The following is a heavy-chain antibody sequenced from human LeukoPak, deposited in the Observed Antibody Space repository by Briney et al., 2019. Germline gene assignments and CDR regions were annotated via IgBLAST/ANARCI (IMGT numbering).Heavy chain of an antibody. CDR3: ARDFAVTTAYCYGVDV. D-gene: IGHD4-17*01. V-gene: IGHV4-39*02. J-gene: IGHJ6*02. Sequence: PSETLSLTCTVSGGSISSSSYYWGWIRQPPGKGLEWIGSIYYSGSTYYNPSLKSRVTISVDTSKNQFSLKLSSVTAADTAVYYCARDFAVTTAYCYGVDVWGQGITVTVSS. CDR1: GGSISSSSYY. CDR2: IYYSGST.